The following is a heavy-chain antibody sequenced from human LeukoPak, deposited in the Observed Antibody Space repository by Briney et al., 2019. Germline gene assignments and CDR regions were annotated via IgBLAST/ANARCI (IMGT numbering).Heavy chain of an antibody. CDR2: MSSSSTYI. D-gene: IGHD6-13*01. J-gene: IGHJ4*02. CDR3: ARGGTAAATHMRFDF. V-gene: IGHV3-21*01. Sequence: KPGGSLRLSCEASGFTFNRYSMNWVRQAPGKGLEWVSSMSSSSTYIYYADSVKGRFTISRDNAKKSLYLQMNSLRAEDTAVYYCARGGTAAATHMRFDFWGQGTLVTVSS. CDR1: GFTFNRYS.